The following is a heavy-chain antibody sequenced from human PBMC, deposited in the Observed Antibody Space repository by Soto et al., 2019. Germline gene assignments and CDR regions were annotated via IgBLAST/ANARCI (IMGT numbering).Heavy chain of an antibody. J-gene: IGHJ4*02. V-gene: IGHV3-9*01. CDR1: GFTFDDYA. Sequence: EVQLVESGGGLVQPGRSLRLSCAASGFTFDDYAMHWVRQAPGKGLEWVSGSSWNSVNIGYADSVKGRFTISRDNAKNSLYLQMNSLRTADTAFYYCAKCHGWLQPNFDYWGQGTLVTVSS. CDR3: AKCHGWLQPNFDY. CDR2: SSWNSVNI. D-gene: IGHD5-12*01.